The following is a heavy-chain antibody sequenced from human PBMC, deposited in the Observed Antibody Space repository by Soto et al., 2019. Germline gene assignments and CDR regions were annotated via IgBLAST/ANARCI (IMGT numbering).Heavy chain of an antibody. V-gene: IGHV3-15*01. CDR2: IKKKTDGGTT. J-gene: IGHJ4*02. CDR1: GAIVNNAG. D-gene: IGHD3-10*01. Sequence: GSIALSIAGSGAIVNNAGMTGARQAPGQGLECVARIKKKTDGGTTDYAAPVKGRFTISRDDSTTTLYLQMNSLKPEATAVYYCATGIGTIDDLGQGALVTVSS. CDR3: ATGIGTIDD.